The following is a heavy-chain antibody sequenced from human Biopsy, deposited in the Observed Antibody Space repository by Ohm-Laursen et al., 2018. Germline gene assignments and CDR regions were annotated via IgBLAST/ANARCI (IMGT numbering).Heavy chain of an antibody. V-gene: IGHV4-59*01. Sequence: TLSLTYTVSGDSISSYYWSWIRQPPGKGLQWIGYVYYTGSTDYNPSLQSRVTISVDTSKNHFSMRWRSVTPADTAIYYRARDRGYYSDRTVPGYFDLWGRGTRVTVSS. J-gene: IGHJ2*01. D-gene: IGHD3-22*01. CDR3: ARDRGYYSDRTVPGYFDL. CDR1: GDSISSYY. CDR2: VYYTGST.